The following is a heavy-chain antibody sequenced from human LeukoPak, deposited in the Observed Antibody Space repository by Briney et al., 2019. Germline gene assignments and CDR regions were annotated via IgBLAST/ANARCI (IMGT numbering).Heavy chain of an antibody. CDR1: GGSISSHY. CDR2: IYYSGST. CDR3: AREGSRWVDFDY. J-gene: IGHJ4*02. D-gene: IGHD1-26*01. Sequence: SETLSLTCTVSGGSISSHYWNWIRQPPGKGLEWIGYIYYSGSTNYNPSLKSRVTISLDTSKSQFSLKLSPVTAADTAVYYCAREGSRWVDFDYWGQGTLVTVSS. V-gene: IGHV4-59*11.